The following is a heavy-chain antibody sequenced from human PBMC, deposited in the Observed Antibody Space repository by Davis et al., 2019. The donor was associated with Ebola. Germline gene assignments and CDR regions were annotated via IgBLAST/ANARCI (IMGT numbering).Heavy chain of an antibody. V-gene: IGHV4-59*01. CDR3: ARAFGGYTYALDY. D-gene: IGHD5-18*01. Sequence: MPSETLSLTCTVSGGSISSDYWSWIRQPPGKGLEWIGYVYYSGSTNYNHSLKSRVTISVDTSKNQFSLKLSSVTAADTAVYYCARAFGGYTYALDYWGQGTLVTVSS. J-gene: IGHJ4*02. CDR2: VYYSGST. CDR1: GGSISSDY.